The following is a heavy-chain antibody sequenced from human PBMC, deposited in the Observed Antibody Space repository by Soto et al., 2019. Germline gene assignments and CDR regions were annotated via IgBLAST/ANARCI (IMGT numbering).Heavy chain of an antibody. CDR3: AIASWELPTGVPFYY. J-gene: IGHJ4*02. V-gene: IGHV1-18*01. CDR1: GYTFTSYG. D-gene: IGHD1-26*01. Sequence: ASVKVSCKASGYTFTSYGISWVRQAPGQGLEWMGWISAYNGNTNYAQKLQGRVTMTTDTSTSTAYMELRSLRSDDTAVYYCAIASWELPTGVPFYYGGQVTLVPFSS. CDR2: ISAYNGNT.